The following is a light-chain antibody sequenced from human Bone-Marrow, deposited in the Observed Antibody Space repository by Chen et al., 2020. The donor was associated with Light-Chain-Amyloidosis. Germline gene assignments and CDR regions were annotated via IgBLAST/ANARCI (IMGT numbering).Light chain of an antibody. V-gene: IGLV3-21*02. CDR2: DDS. CDR1: NIGSTS. CDR3: QVWDRSSDRPV. Sequence: YVLTQPFSVSVAPGQTATIACGGKNIGSTSVHWYQQTPGQAPLLVVYDDSDRPSGIPERLCGSNSGNTATLTISRVEAGDEADYYCQVWDRSSDRPVFGGGTKLTVL. J-gene: IGLJ3*02.